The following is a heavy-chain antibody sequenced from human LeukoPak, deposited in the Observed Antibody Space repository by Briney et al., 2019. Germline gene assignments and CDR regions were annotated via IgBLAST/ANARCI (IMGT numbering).Heavy chain of an antibody. V-gene: IGHV3-66*01. CDR1: GFNVSSNY. CDR3: ARGRVVAGAFDY. Sequence: QSGGSLRLSCAASGFNVSSNYMSWVRQAPGKGLEWVSVIYSGGSTYYAASVKGRFTISRDNSKNTLYLQMNSLRAEDTAVYYCARGRVVAGAFDYWGQGTLVTVSS. J-gene: IGHJ4*02. D-gene: IGHD2-15*01. CDR2: IYSGGST.